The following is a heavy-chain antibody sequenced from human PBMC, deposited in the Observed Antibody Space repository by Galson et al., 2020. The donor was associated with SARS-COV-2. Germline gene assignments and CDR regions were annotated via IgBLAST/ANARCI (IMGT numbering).Heavy chain of an antibody. D-gene: IGHD4-17*01. V-gene: IGHV3-30*02. CDR3: AKDRGDYGDYDLNY. CDR2: TRFAGSDQ. CDR1: GFGFSHYG. Sequence: GGSLRLSCAASGFGFSHYGMHWVRQAPGKGLEWVGFTRFAGSDQYYVDSVKGRFTISRDNSRNTLYLQMNSLRSEDTAVYYCAKDRGDYGDYDLNYWGQGTLVTVSS. J-gene: IGHJ4*02.